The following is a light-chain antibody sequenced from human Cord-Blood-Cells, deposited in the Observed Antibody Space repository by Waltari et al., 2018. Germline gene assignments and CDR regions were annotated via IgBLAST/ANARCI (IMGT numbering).Light chain of an antibody. J-gene: IGLJ3*02. CDR1: SSDVGSYNL. CDR3: CSYAGSSTWV. Sequence: QSALTQPASVSGSPGPSITIPCTGTSSDVGSYNLASWYQQHPGKAPKLMIYEGSKRRSGVSNRFSGSKSGTTASLTISGLQAEDEADYYCCSYAGSSTWVFGGGTKLTVL. V-gene: IGLV2-23*01. CDR2: EGS.